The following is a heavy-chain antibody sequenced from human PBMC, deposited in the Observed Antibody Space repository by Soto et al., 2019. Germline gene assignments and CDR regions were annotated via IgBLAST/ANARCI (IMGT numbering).Heavy chain of an antibody. V-gene: IGHV1-69*13. D-gene: IGHD3-10*01. Sequence: ASVKVSCKASGGTFSSYAISWVRQAPLQGLEWRGGIIPIFGTANYEQTFQGRVKITADESTSTAYMELSSLRSEDTAVYYCASAWFGDTDAFDIWGQGTMVTVSS. CDR2: IIPIFGTA. CDR1: GGTFSSYA. CDR3: ASAWFGDTDAFDI. J-gene: IGHJ3*02.